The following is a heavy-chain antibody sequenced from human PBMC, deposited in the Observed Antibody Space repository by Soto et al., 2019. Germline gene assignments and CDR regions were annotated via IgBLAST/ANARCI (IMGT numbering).Heavy chain of an antibody. V-gene: IGHV3-48*02. J-gene: IGHJ6*02. CDR3: ARELNFDWLLPRFGMDV. CDR1: GFTFSSYS. D-gene: IGHD3-9*01. CDR2: ISSSSTI. Sequence: GGSLRLSCAASGFTFSSYSMNWVRQAPGKGLEWVSYISSSSTIYYADSVKGRFTISRDNAKNSLYLQMNSLRDEDTAVYYCARELNFDWLLPRFGMDVWGQGTTVTVSS.